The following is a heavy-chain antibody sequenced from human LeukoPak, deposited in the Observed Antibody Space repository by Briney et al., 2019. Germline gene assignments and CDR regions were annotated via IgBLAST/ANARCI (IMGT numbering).Heavy chain of an antibody. V-gene: IGHV1-24*01. Sequence: GASVKVSCKVSGYTLTELSMHWVRQAPGKGLEWMGGFDPEDGETIYAQKFQGRVTMTVDTSTDTAYMELSSLRSEDTAVYYCATSSRWLQFSDAFDIWGQGTMVTVSS. CDR3: ATSSRWLQFSDAFDI. CDR2: FDPEDGET. D-gene: IGHD5-24*01. CDR1: GYTLTELS. J-gene: IGHJ3*02.